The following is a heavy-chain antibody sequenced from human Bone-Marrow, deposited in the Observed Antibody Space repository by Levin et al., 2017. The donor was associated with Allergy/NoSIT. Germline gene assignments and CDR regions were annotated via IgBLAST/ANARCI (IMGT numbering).Heavy chain of an antibody. J-gene: IGHJ4*02. CDR3: ARHVRNSTPFDF. V-gene: IGHV4-39*01. CDR1: GHSIRSNDHY. CDR2: IFFSGST. Sequence: PGGSLRLSCSVSGHSIRSNDHYWGWIRQPPGKGLEWIGSIFFSGSTYYNPSLKTRVTISVDTSKNQFSLKLSSVTAADMAVYYCARHVRNSTPFDFWGQGTLVTVSS. D-gene: IGHD2-2*01.